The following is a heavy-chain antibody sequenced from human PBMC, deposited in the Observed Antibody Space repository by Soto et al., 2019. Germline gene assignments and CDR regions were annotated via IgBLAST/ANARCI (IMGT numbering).Heavy chain of an antibody. D-gene: IGHD2-15*01. J-gene: IGHJ6*02. CDR3: AREGWPLLQTGMDV. V-gene: IGHV4-59*12. CDR2: IYYSGST. Sequence: PSETLSLTCNVSGGSISSYYWSWIRQPPGKGLEWIGYIYYSGSTNYNPSLKSRVTISVDTSKNQFSLKLSSVTAADTAVDYCAREGWPLLQTGMDVWGQGTTVTVSS. CDR1: GGSISSYY.